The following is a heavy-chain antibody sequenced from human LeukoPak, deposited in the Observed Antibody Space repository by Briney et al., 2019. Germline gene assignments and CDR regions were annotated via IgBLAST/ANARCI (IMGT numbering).Heavy chain of an antibody. CDR1: GGSISSYY. CDR3: AREGRDDYVWGSYDY. D-gene: IGHD3-16*01. V-gene: IGHV4-59*12. CDR2: IYYSGST. J-gene: IGHJ4*02. Sequence: SETLSLTCTVSGGSISSYYWSWILQPPGKGLEWIVYIYYSGSTNYNPSLKSRVTISVDTSKNQFSLKLSSVTAADTAVYYCAREGRDDYVWGSYDYWGQGTLVTVSS.